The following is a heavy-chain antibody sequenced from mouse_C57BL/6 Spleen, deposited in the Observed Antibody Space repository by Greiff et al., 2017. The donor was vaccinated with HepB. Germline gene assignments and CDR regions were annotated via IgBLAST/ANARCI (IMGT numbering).Heavy chain of an antibody. J-gene: IGHJ3*01. Sequence: EVKVEESGGGLVKPGGSLKLSCAASGFTFSSYAMSWVRQTPEKRLEWVATISDGGSYTYYPDNVKGRFTISRDNAKNNLYLQMSHLKSEDTAMYYCARDYYGSSPFAYWGQGTLVTVSA. D-gene: IGHD1-1*01. CDR1: GFTFSSYA. V-gene: IGHV5-4*01. CDR2: ISDGGSYT. CDR3: ARDYYGSSPFAY.